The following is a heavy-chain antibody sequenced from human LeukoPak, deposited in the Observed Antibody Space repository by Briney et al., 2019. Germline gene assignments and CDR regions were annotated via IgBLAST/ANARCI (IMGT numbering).Heavy chain of an antibody. D-gene: IGHD6-13*01. J-gene: IGHJ4*02. Sequence: SWVRXXXGXGLEWVANIKQDGSEKYYVDSVKGRFTISRDNAKNSLYLQMNSLRAEDTAVYYCARVGSSSWFFDYWGQGTLVTVSS. CDR2: IKQDGSEK. CDR3: ARVGSSSWFFDY. V-gene: IGHV3-7*01.